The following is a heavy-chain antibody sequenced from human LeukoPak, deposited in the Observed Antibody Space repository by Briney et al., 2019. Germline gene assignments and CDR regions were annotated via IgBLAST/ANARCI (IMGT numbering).Heavy chain of an antibody. CDR1: GYTFTSYY. CDR3: ARDFCGEYIPSSGIGY. Sequence: ASVKVSCKASGYTFTSYYMHWVRQAPGQGLEWMGIINPSGGSTSYAQKFQGRVTMTRDTSTSTVYMELSSLRSEDTAVYYCARDFCGEYIPSSGIGYWGQGTLVTVSS. D-gene: IGHD3-10*01. J-gene: IGHJ4*02. CDR2: INPSGGST. V-gene: IGHV1-46*01.